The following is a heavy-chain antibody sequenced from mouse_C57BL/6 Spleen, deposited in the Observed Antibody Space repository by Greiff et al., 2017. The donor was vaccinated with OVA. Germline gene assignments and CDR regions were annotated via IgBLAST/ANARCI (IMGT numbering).Heavy chain of an antibody. CDR2: IYPRSGNT. J-gene: IGHJ4*01. D-gene: IGHD1-1*01. V-gene: IGHV1-81*01. Sequence: VKVVESGAELARPGASVKLSCKASGYTFTSYGISWVKQRTGQGLEWIGEIYPRSGNTYYNEKFKGKATLTADKSSSTAYMELRSLTSEDSAVYFCARSMGDYYGSSTGAMDYWGQGTSVTVSS. CDR3: ARSMGDYYGSSTGAMDY. CDR1: GYTFTSYG.